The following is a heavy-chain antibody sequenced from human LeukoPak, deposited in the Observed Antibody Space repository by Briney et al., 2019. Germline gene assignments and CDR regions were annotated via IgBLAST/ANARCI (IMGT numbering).Heavy chain of an antibody. CDR2: INPNSGGT. CDR3: AREQNSGYYYYMDV. V-gene: IGHV1-2*06. J-gene: IGHJ6*03. CDR1: GYTFTGYY. D-gene: IGHD4-23*01. Sequence: ASVKVSCKASGYTFTGYYMHWVRQAPGQGLEWMGRINPNSGGTNYAQKFQGRVTMTRDTSISTAYMELSRLRSDDTAVYYCAREQNSGYYYYMDVWGKGTTVTVSS.